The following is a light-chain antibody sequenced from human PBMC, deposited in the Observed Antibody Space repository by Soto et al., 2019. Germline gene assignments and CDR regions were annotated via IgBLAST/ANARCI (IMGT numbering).Light chain of an antibody. CDR1: SSDAGGYNY. CDR3: SSYTTSNTRQIV. V-gene: IGLV2-14*03. Sequence: QSALTQPASVSGSPGQSITISCTGTSSDAGGYNYVSWYQHHPGKAPKLMIFDVSNRPSGVSNRFSGSKSGNTASLTISGLQPEYEADYYCSSYTTSNTRQIVFGTGTKVTVL. CDR2: DVS. J-gene: IGLJ1*01.